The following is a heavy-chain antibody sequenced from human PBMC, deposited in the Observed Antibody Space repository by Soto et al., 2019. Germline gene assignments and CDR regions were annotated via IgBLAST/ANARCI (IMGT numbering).Heavy chain of an antibody. D-gene: IGHD6-19*01. J-gene: IGHJ4*02. CDR1: GISFSNYA. Sequence: GGSLRLSCAASGISFSNYAMSWVRQAPGKGLEWISAISGDGVSKLYADSVRGRFTISRDNAANTLYLQMNSLRTEDTALYYCAKKDRLYGVAVAFDSWGQGTLVTVSS. CDR3: AKKDRLYGVAVAFDS. CDR2: ISGDGVSK. V-gene: IGHV3-23*01.